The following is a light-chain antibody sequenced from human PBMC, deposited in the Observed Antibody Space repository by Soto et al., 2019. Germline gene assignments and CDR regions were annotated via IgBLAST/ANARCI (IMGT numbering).Light chain of an antibody. CDR1: SSDVGGYNY. J-gene: IGLJ1*01. CDR3: SSYTTSNTRQIV. CDR2: DVS. V-gene: IGLV2-14*03. Sequence: QSALTQPASVSGSPGQSITISCTGTSSDVGGYNYVSWYQHHPGKAPKLLMYDVSNRPSGISNRFSGSKSDNTASLTISGLQPEDEADYYCSSYTTSNTRQIVFGTGTKLTVL.